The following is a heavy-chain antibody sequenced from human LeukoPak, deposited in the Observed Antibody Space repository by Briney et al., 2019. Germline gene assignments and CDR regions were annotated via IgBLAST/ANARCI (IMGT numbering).Heavy chain of an antibody. J-gene: IGHJ6*03. CDR2: IRSKAYGGTT. Sequence: GGSLRLSCAASGFSFNRYAMSWVRQAPGKGLEWVGFIRSKAYGGTTEYAASVKGRFTISRDDSKSIAYLQMNSLKTEDTAVYYCTHEHPHYYYYYMDVWGKGTTVTVSS. V-gene: IGHV3-49*04. CDR1: GFSFNRYA. D-gene: IGHD2-21*01. CDR3: THEHPHYYYYYMDV.